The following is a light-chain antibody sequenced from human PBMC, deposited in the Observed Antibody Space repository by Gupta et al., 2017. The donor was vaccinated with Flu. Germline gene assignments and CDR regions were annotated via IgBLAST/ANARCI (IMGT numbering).Light chain of an antibody. CDR1: EDINGW. CDR3: QQAKSFPLT. V-gene: IGKV1-12*01. J-gene: IGKJ4*01. CDR2: EAT. Sequence: PSSVPASVGDRLTITCRASEDINGWVAWFQQKPGQAPNLLIYEATALHTGVPVRFSGRGFGTEFNLTISSLKPEDFATYYCQQAKSFPLTLGGGTKVGIK.